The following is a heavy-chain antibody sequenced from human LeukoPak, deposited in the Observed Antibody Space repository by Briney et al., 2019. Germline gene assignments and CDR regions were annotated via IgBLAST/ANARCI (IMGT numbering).Heavy chain of an antibody. V-gene: IGHV3-43*01. CDR1: GFTFDDYT. CDR2: ISWDGVTT. J-gene: IGHJ4*02. CDR3: ARDKTGTGIDY. D-gene: IGHD1-7*01. Sequence: GGSLRLSCAASGFTFDDYTMHWVRQAPGKGLEWVSLISWDGVTTYYAHSVKGRFTISRDSSKNFLFLQMNSLRTEDTALYYCARDKTGTGIDYWGQGTLVTVSS.